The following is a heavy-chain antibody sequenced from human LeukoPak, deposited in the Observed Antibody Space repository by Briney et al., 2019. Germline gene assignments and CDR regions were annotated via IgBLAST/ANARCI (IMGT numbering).Heavy chain of an antibody. V-gene: IGHV3-30*14. CDR1: GFTFSSYA. CDR3: AGGSSSGGGIRRACFDY. D-gene: IGHD6-6*01. CDR2: ISYDGSNK. J-gene: IGHJ4*02. Sequence: PGGSLRLSCAASGFTFSSYAMHWVRQAPGKGLEWVAVISYDGSNKYYADSVKGRFTISRDNSKNTLYLQMNSLRAEDTAVYYCAGGSSSGGGIRRACFDYWGQGTLVTVSS.